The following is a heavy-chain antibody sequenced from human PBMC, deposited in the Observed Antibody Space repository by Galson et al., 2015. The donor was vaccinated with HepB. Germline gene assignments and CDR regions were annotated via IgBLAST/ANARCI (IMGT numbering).Heavy chain of an antibody. Sequence: SVKVSCKASGYTFTNYYMHWVRQAPGQGLEWMGIINPNSGSTSYAQKFQGRVTMTRDTSTSTLYMELCSLRSEDTAVYYCAREVVPAAYYGMDVWGQGTTVTVSS. CDR1: GYTFTNYY. V-gene: IGHV1-46*01. J-gene: IGHJ6*02. D-gene: IGHD2-2*01. CDR2: INPNSGST. CDR3: AREVVPAAYYGMDV.